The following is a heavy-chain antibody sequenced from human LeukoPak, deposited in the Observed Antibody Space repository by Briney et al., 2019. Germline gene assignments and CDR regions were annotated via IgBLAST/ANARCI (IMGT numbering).Heavy chain of an antibody. CDR2: IYYSGST. Sequence: SETLSLTCTVSGGSISSSSYYWGWIRQPPGKGLEWIGSIYYSGSTYYNPSLKSRVTISVDTSKNQFSLKLSSVTAADTAMYYCARADYLWGTYRPWGPGTLVTVSS. D-gene: IGHD3-16*02. CDR1: GGSISSSSYY. CDR3: ARADYLWGTYRP. J-gene: IGHJ4*02. V-gene: IGHV4-39*07.